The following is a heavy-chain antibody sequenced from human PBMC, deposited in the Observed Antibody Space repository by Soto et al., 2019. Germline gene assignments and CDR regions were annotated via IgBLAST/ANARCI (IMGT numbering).Heavy chain of an antibody. CDR1: GFTFSSYA. Sequence: EVPLLESGGGLVQPGGSLRLSCAASGFTFSSYAMSWVRQAPGKGLEWVSAISGSGGSTYYADSVKGRFTISRDNSKNTLYLQMNSLRAEDTAVYYCAKGAVLRFVEWQGFFDYWGQGTLVTVSS. CDR2: ISGSGGST. J-gene: IGHJ4*02. CDR3: AKGAVLRFVEWQGFFDY. V-gene: IGHV3-23*01. D-gene: IGHD3-3*01.